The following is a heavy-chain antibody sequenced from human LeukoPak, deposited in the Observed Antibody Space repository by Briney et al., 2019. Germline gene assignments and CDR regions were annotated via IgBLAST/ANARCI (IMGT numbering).Heavy chain of an antibody. J-gene: IGHJ4*02. CDR1: GGTFSSYA. Sequence: SVKVSCKASGGTFSSYAISWVRQAPGQGLEWMGGIIPIFGTANYAQKFQGRVTITADESTSTAYMELSSLRSEDTAVYYCARPSRGYSYGFDYWGQGTLVTVSS. CDR2: IIPIFGTA. D-gene: IGHD5-18*01. V-gene: IGHV1-69*13. CDR3: ARPSRGYSYGFDY.